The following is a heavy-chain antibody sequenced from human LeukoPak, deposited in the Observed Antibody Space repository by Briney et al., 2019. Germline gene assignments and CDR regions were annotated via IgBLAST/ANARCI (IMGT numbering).Heavy chain of an antibody. CDR3: AREIGRNYYDSSPTDLDY. J-gene: IGHJ4*02. V-gene: IGHV1-2*02. CDR1: GYTFTGYY. D-gene: IGHD3-22*01. Sequence: ASVKASCKASGYTFTGYYMHWVRQAPGQGLEWMGWINPNSGGTNYAQKFQGRVTMTRDTSISTAYMELSRLRSDDTAVYYCAREIGRNYYDSSPTDLDYWGQGTLVTVSS. CDR2: INPNSGGT.